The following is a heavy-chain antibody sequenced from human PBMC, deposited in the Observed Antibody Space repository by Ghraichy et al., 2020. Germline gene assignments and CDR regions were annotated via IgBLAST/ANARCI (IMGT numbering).Heavy chain of an antibody. CDR1: RARFSRYV. J-gene: IGHJ4*02. V-gene: IGHV1-18*04. CDR2: ISAYNGDT. Sequence: ASVKVSCKVSRARFSRYVTRWVRLSPRLLVERMGWISAYNGDTKDAHKLQGRVAMTTDTSTSTAHMDLKSLTLHDTVVYYCAREERWLPFGYWGQRTLVTVSS. D-gene: IGHD5-24*01. CDR3: AREERWLPFGY.